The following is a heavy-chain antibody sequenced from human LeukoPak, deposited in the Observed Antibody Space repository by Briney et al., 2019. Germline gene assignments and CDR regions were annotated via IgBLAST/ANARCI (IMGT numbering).Heavy chain of an antibody. CDR3: ARHEKGTTTPDY. J-gene: IGHJ4*02. D-gene: IGHD1-1*01. V-gene: IGHV4-30-2*01. CDR2: IYQSGNT. CDR1: GGSVTTAGYS. Sequence: KTSETLSLTCAVSGGSVTTAGYSWSWIRQPPGKGLEYIGYIYQSGNTHYSPSLKGRVTISLDRSLNQFSLNLTSVTAADTAVYYCARHEKGTTTPDYWGQGTLVTVSS.